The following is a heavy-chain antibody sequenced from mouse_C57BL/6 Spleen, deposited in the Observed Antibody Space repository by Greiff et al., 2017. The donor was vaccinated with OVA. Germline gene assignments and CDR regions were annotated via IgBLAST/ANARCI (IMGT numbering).Heavy chain of an antibody. V-gene: IGHV1-26*01. CDR1: GYTFTDYY. CDR3: ARSNDYYAMDY. CDR2: INPNNGGT. J-gene: IGHJ4*01. Sequence: EVKLQQSGPELVKPGASVKISCKASGYTFTDYYMNWVKQSHGKSLEWIGDINPNNGGTSYNQKFKGKATLTVDKSSSTAYMELRSLTSEDSAVYYCARSNDYYAMDYWGQGTSVTVSS.